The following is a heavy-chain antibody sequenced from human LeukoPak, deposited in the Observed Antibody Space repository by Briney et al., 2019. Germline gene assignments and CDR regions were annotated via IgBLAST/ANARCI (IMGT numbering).Heavy chain of an antibody. Sequence: PGGSLRLSCAASGFSFHTYDMNWVRQAPGKGLEWVSSISDVSDAIYYADSVKGRFTISRSNAENSLFLQMNSLRAEDTAVYYCAREPTRRNQRTYRSWDAYDIWGQGTMVTVSS. CDR2: ISDVSDAI. V-gene: IGHV3-48*04. J-gene: IGHJ3*02. CDR3: AREPTRRNQRTYRSWDAYDI. CDR1: GFSFHTYD. D-gene: IGHD1-14*01.